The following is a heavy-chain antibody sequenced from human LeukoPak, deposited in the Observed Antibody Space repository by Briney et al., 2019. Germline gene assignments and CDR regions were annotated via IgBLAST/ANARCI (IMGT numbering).Heavy chain of an antibody. CDR2: ISSSSSYI. Sequence: PGGSLRLSCAASGFTFSSYSMNWVRQAPGKGLEWVSSISSSSSYIYYADSVKGRFTISRDNAKNSLYLQMNSLRAEDTAVYYCARGMKSGIAAVDYWGQGTLVTVSS. J-gene: IGHJ4*02. V-gene: IGHV3-21*01. CDR3: ARGMKSGIAAVDY. CDR1: GFTFSSYS. D-gene: IGHD6-13*01.